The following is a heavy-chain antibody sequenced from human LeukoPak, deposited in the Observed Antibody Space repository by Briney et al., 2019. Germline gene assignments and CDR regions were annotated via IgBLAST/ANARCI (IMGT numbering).Heavy chain of an antibody. V-gene: IGHV3-23*01. CDR1: GFTFSSYA. D-gene: IGHD6-13*01. J-gene: IGHJ1*01. Sequence: GGSLRLSCAASGFTFSSYAMSWVRQAPGKGLEWVSAISGSGGSTYYADSVKGRFTISRDNSKNTLYLQMNSLRAEDTAVYYCAKGSNRIAAAGTQKYFQHWGQGTLVTVSS. CDR3: AKGSNRIAAAGTQKYFQH. CDR2: ISGSGGST.